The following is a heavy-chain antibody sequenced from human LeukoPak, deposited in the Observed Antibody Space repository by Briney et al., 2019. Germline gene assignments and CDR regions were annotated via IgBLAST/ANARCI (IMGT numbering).Heavy chain of an antibody. CDR3: AKRFFTMVRGVKGGFDY. CDR1: GFTFSSYA. D-gene: IGHD3-10*01. J-gene: IGHJ4*02. CDR2: ISGSGGST. V-gene: IGHV3-23*01. Sequence: GGSLRLSCAASGFTFSSYAMSWARQAPGKGLEWVSAISGSGGSTYYADSVKGRFTISRDNSKNTLYLQMNSLRAEDTAVYYCAKRFFTMVRGVKGGFDYWGQGTLVTVSS.